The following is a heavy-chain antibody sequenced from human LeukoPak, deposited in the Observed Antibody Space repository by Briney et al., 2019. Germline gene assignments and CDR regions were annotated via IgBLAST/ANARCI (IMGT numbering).Heavy chain of an antibody. J-gene: IGHJ4*02. CDR3: AKVTRPRLITPQWLVPQLDY. CDR2: ISSSGSTI. V-gene: IGHV3-48*03. Sequence: PGGSLRLSCAASGFTFSSYEMNWVRQAPGKGLEWVSYISSSGSTIYYADSVKGRFTISRDNAKNTLYLQMNSLRAEDTAVYYCAKVTRPRLITPQWLVPQLDYWGQGTLVTVSS. CDR1: GFTFSSYE. D-gene: IGHD6-19*01.